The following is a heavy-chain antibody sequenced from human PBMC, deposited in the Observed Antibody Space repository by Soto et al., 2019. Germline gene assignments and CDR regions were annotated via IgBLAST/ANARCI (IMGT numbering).Heavy chain of an antibody. Sequence: SETLSLTCTVSGGSLSPLYWSWIRQPPGKGLEWIGYIYYSGTTNYNASLRSRVTISVDTSKNQFSLNLRSVTAADTAVYFCAREGNLGRWIQPLDSWGQGTLVTVSS. CDR2: IYYSGTT. CDR3: AREGNLGRWIQPLDS. V-gene: IGHV4-59*01. D-gene: IGHD2-2*03. CDR1: GGSLSPLY. J-gene: IGHJ4*02.